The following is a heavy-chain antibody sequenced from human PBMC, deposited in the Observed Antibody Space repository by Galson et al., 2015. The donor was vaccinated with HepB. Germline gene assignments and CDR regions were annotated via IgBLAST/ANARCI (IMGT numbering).Heavy chain of an antibody. J-gene: IGHJ4*02. CDR2: IYYSGNT. Sequence: LSLTCTVSGGSISSSSYYWGWIRQSPGKGLEWIGSIYYSGNTYYNPSLKSRVTMSVDVSKNQFSLKLNSVTAADTALYYCASLRNPPRITAPGGVDYWGQGTLVTVSS. CDR1: GGSISSSSYY. CDR3: ASLRNPPRITAPGGVDY. V-gene: IGHV4-39*01. D-gene: IGHD6-13*01.